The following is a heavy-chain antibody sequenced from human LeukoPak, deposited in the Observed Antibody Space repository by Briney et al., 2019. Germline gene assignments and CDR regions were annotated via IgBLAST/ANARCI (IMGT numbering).Heavy chain of an antibody. V-gene: IGHV4-34*01. Sequence: SETLSLTCAVYGGSFSGYYWSWIRQPPGKGLEWIGEINHSESTNYNPSLKSRVTISVDTSKNQFSLKLSSVTAADTAVYYCARTPQAYYYYYYMDVWGKGTTVTVSS. CDR1: GGSFSGYY. CDR3: ARTPQAYYYYYYMDV. CDR2: INHSEST. J-gene: IGHJ6*03.